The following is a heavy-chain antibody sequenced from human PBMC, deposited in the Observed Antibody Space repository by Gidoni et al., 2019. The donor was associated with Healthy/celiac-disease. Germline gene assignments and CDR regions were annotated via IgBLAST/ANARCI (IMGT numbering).Heavy chain of an antibody. V-gene: IGHV3-33*01. D-gene: IGHD3-22*01. CDR3: ARDFVYYGSRGGGMDV. CDR2: IWYDGSNK. J-gene: IGHJ6*02. Sequence: APGKGLEWVAVIWYDGSNKYYADSVKGRFTISRDNSKNTLYLQMNSLRAEDTAVYYCARDFVYYGSRGGGMDVWGQGTTVTVSS.